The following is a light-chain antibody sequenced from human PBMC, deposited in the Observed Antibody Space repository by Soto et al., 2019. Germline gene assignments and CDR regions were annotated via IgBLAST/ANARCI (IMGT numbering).Light chain of an antibody. V-gene: IGKV1-39*01. CDR3: LQTYTAPAT. CDR1: QNLDNC. Sequence: DIQMIQSPSSLSASVGDRVTITCRASQNLDNCLSWYQQKPGKAPKLLIYAASSLHSGVPSRFSGSGSGTDFTLTISSLQREDLATYDCLQTYTAPATLGQGTRVEIK. CDR2: AAS. J-gene: IGKJ1*01.